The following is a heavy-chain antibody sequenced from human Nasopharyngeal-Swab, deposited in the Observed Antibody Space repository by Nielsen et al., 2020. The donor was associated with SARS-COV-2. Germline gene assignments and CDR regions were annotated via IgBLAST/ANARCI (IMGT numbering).Heavy chain of an antibody. J-gene: IGHJ6*03. Sequence: GESLKISCAASGFTFSSYWMHWVRQAPGKGLVWVSRINTDGSSTNYADSVKGRFTISRDNAKNTVYLQMNSLRAEDTGVYYCARARGINLGLGVVGDMDVWGKGTTVTVSS. V-gene: IGHV3-74*01. CDR3: ARARGINLGLGVVGDMDV. CDR1: GFTFSSYW. D-gene: IGHD3-3*01. CDR2: INTDGSST.